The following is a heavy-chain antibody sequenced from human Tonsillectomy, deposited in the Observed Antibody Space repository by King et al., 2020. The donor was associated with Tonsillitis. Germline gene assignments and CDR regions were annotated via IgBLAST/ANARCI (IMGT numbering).Heavy chain of an antibody. CDR3: TRVRTVGFDAFDI. Sequence: VQLVESGGGLVQPGGSLRLSCAASVFTFSSYWMHWVRQAPGKGLVWVSRIKSDVSSTSYAASLKGRFTISRDNAKNTLYLQMNSLRAEDTAVYFCTRVRTVGFDAFDIWGQGTMVTVSS. J-gene: IGHJ3*02. CDR2: IKSDVSST. D-gene: IGHD1/OR15-1a*01. CDR1: VFTFSSYW. V-gene: IGHV3-74*01.